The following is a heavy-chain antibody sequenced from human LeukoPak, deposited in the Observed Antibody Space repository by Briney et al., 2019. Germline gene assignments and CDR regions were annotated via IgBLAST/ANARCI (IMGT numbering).Heavy chain of an antibody. Sequence: AETLSLTCTVSGGSITSSYWSWIRQSPGKGLEWIGYIHYTGSTNYNPSLKSRVTMLIDTSKNQFSLKLSSVTVADTAVYYCARGRYSAGDNWFDPWGQGTLVTVS. V-gene: IGHV4-59*01. J-gene: IGHJ5*02. CDR2: IHYTGST. CDR1: GGSITSSY. CDR3: ARGRYSAGDNWFDP. D-gene: IGHD3-9*01.